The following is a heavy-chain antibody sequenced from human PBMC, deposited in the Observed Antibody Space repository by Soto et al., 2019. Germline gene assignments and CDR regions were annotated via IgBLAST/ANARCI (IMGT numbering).Heavy chain of an antibody. J-gene: IGHJ4*02. Sequence: GASVKVSCKASGGTFSSYAISWVRQAPGQGLEWMGGIIPIFGTANYAQKFQGRVTITADESTSTAYMELSSLRSEDTAVYYCLLRDTAMVTVDYWGQGTLVTVSS. CDR1: GGTFSSYA. CDR2: IIPIFGTA. V-gene: IGHV1-69*13. D-gene: IGHD5-18*01. CDR3: LLRDTAMVTVDY.